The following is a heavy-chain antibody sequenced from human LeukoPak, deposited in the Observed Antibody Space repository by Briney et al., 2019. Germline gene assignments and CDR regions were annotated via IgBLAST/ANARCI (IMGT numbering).Heavy chain of an antibody. J-gene: IGHJ3*02. CDR1: GGSISSGGYY. D-gene: IGHD3-22*01. CDR3: ARVPYYYDSSGYHDAFDI. CDR2: IYYSGST. Sequence: PSQTLSLTCTVSGGSISSGGYYWSWIRQHPGKGLEWIGYIYYSGSTYYNPSLKSRVTISVDTSKNQFSLKLSSVTAADTAVYYCARVPYYYDSSGYHDAFDIWGQGTMVTVSS. V-gene: IGHV4-31*03.